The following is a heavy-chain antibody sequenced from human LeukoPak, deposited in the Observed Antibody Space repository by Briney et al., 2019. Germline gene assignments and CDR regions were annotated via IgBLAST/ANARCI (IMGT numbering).Heavy chain of an antibody. CDR2: IIPVLNIT. CDR3: AKDQGLTAPPPYGLDV. CDR1: GGTFSSSA. J-gene: IGHJ6*02. D-gene: IGHD5-18*01. V-gene: IGHV1-69*04. Sequence: ASVKVSCKTSGGTFSSSAITWVRQAPGQGLEWMGRIIPVLNITTYAQKFQGRVTITADTSTSTVYMELSSLRSEETAVNYCAKDQGLTAPPPYGLDVWGQGTTVIVTS.